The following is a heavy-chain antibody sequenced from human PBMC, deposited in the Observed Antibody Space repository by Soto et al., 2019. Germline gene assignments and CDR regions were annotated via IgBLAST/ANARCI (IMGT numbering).Heavy chain of an antibody. D-gene: IGHD3-3*01. J-gene: IGHJ5*02. CDR1: GDSVSSDRAA. V-gene: IGHV6-1*01. CDR2: TYYRSKWYN. CDR3: AREGFLGIYSAYSWLDP. Sequence: SQTLSLTCAISGDSVSSDRAAWNWIRQSPSRGLEWLGRTYYRSKWYNDYAVSVKSRITINADTSKNQFSLQLNSVTPEDTAIYYCAREGFLGIYSAYSWLDPWGQGTMVTVSS.